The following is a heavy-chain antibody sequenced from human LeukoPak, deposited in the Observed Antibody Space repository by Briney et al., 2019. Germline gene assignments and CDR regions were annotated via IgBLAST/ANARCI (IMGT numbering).Heavy chain of an antibody. D-gene: IGHD4-23*01. J-gene: IGHJ5*02. CDR2: IYDTGGT. CDR1: GFTVSSNY. CDR3: ARDPRWYPFDP. V-gene: IGHV3-66*01. Sequence: QAGGSLRLSCAASGFTVSSNYMSWVRQAPGKGPEWVSVIYDTGGTSYADSVKGRFTISKDNSKNTLYLHMNSLRAEDTAVYYCARDPRWYPFDPWGQGTLVTVSS.